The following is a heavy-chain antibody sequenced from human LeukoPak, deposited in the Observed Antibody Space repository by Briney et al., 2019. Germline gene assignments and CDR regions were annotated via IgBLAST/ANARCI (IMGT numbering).Heavy chain of an antibody. CDR2: INPNSGGT. Sequence: ASVKVSCKASGYTFTGYYMHWVRQAPGQGLEWMGGINPNSGGTNYAQKFQGRVTMTRDTSISTAYMELSRLRSDDTAVYYCARGGGYYDSSGYFDYWGQGTLVTVSS. V-gene: IGHV1-2*02. J-gene: IGHJ4*02. CDR3: ARGGGYYDSSGYFDY. CDR1: GYTFTGYY. D-gene: IGHD3-22*01.